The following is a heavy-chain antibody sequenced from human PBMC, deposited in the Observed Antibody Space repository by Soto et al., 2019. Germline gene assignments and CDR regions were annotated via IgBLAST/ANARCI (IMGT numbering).Heavy chain of an antibody. V-gene: IGHV3-23*01. J-gene: IGHJ4*02. D-gene: IGHD3-10*01. CDR3: ARRDARRGYDY. CDR1: GFTFSSYA. Sequence: GGSLRLSCAASGFTFSSYAMSWVRQAPGKGLERVSAISGSGGSTYYADSVKGRFTISRDNSKNTLYLQMNSLRAEDTAVYYCARRDARRGYDYWGQGTLVTVSS. CDR2: ISGSGGST.